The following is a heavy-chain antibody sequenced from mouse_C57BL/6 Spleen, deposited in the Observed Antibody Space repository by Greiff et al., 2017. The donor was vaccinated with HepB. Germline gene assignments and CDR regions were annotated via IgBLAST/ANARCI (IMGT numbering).Heavy chain of an antibody. J-gene: IGHJ4*01. D-gene: IGHD1-1*01. V-gene: IGHV5-12*01. Sequence: EVKLVESGGGLVQPGGSLKLSCAASGFTFSDYYMYWVRQTPEKRLEWVAYISNGGGSTYYPDTVKGRFTISRDNAKNTLYLQMSRLKSEDTAMYYCARQFITHAMDYWGQGTSVTVSS. CDR1: GFTFSDYY. CDR3: ARQFITHAMDY. CDR2: ISNGGGST.